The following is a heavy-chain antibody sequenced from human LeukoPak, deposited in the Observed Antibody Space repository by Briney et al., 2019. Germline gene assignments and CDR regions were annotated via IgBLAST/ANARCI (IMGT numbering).Heavy chain of an antibody. D-gene: IGHD3-9*01. CDR2: ISSSSSYI. Sequence: AGGSLRLSCAASGFTFSSYSMNWVRQAPGKGLEWVSSISSSSSYIYYADSVKGRFTISRDNAKNSLYLQMNSLRAEDTAVYYCAKSYSAAYYDILTGKDAFDIWGQGTMVTVSS. V-gene: IGHV3-21*01. J-gene: IGHJ3*02. CDR3: AKSYSAAYYDILTGKDAFDI. CDR1: GFTFSSYS.